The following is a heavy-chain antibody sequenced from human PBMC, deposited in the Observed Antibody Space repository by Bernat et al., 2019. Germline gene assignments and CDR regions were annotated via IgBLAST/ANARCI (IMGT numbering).Heavy chain of an antibody. D-gene: IGHD6-19*01. Sequence: EVQLVESGGGLAQPGGSLRLSCAASGFTFSDHWMHWVRQTPGKGLVWVSHINIDGSSTNYADSVKGRFTISRDNAKNTLYLQMNSLRAEDTAVYYCARGGRGSGWYGNDHWGQGTLVTVSS. J-gene: IGHJ4*02. CDR1: GFTFSDHW. V-gene: IGHV3-74*01. CDR3: ARGGRGSGWYGNDH. CDR2: INIDGSST.